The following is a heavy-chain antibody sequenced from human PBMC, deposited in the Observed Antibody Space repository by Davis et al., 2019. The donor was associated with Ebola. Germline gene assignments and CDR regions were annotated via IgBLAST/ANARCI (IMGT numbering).Heavy chain of an antibody. Sequence: GESLKISCVASGFTFSTYTMHWVRQSPGKGLEWVAAILHDGSNEYYADSVKGRFTISRDNSKNTLHLQMNSLRVEDTAVYYCVRDLTYGARLGPGDYWGQGTLVTVSS. J-gene: IGHJ4*02. V-gene: IGHV3-30-3*01. CDR1: GFTFSTYT. D-gene: IGHD4/OR15-4a*01. CDR2: ILHDGSNE. CDR3: VRDLTYGARLGPGDY.